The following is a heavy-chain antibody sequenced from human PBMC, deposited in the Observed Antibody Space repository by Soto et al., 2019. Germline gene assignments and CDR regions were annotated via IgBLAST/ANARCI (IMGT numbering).Heavy chain of an antibody. J-gene: IGHJ5*02. Sequence: PSETLSLTCTVSGGSISSGDYYWSWIRQPPGKGLEWIGYIYYSGSTYYNPSLKSRVTISVDTSKNQFSLKLSSVTAADTAVYYCAREGPFGELFLSPWFDPWGQGTLVTVSS. CDR1: GGSISSGDYY. V-gene: IGHV4-30-4*01. D-gene: IGHD3-10*01. CDR3: AREGPFGELFLSPWFDP. CDR2: IYYSGST.